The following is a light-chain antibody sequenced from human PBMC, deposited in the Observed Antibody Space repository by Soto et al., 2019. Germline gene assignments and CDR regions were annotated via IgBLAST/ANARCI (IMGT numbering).Light chain of an antibody. V-gene: IGLV1-44*01. CDR2: STN. CDR1: SSNIGSNS. J-gene: IGLJ3*02. CDR3: AAWDDSLNGHWV. Sequence: QSVLTQPPSASGTPGQRVTISCSGSSSNIGSNSANWYQQLPGTAPKLLIYSTNQRPSGVPDRFSGSKSGTSASLVISGLQSEDEADYYCAAWDDSLNGHWVFGGGTKLTVL.